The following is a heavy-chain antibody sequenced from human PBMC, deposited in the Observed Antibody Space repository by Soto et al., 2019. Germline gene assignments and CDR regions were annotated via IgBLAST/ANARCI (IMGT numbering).Heavy chain of an antibody. J-gene: IGHJ6*03. CDR1: GFTFSSYW. CDR2: INSDGSST. CDR3: ARPPVAALRPTADYYYSYYMDV. V-gene: IGHV3-74*01. Sequence: EVQLVESGGGLVQPGGSLRLSCAASGFTFSSYWMHWVRQAPGKGLVWVSRINSDGSSTSYADSVKGRFTISRDNAKNTLYLQMHSLSAADTAVYYCARPPVAALRPTADYYYSYYMDVWGKGTTVTVSS. D-gene: IGHD6-6*01.